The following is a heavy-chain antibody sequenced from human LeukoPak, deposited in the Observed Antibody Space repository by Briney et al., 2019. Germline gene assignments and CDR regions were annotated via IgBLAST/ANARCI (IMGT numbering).Heavy chain of an antibody. CDR1: GFTFSNHA. CDR2: ISDDGNKK. V-gene: IGHV3-30-3*01. Sequence: GGSLRLSCAASGFTFSNHAMHWVRQAPGKGLEWVAVISDDGNKKYYADSVKGRFTISRDNSMNTLYLQMNSLRAEDTAVYYCARDRGLVSSGWSKDYWGQGTLVTVSS. D-gene: IGHD6-19*01. CDR3: ARDRGLVSSGWSKDY. J-gene: IGHJ4*02.